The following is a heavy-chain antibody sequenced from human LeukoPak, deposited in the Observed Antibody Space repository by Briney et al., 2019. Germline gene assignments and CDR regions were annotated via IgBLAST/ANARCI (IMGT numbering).Heavy chain of an antibody. CDR1: GGSSSGYY. CDR3: ARGTQTYYDKAPVDY. Sequence: PSETLSLTCAVYGGSSSGYYWSWIRQPPGKGLEWIGEINHSGSTNYNPSLKSRVTISVDTSKSQFSLKLSSVTAADTAVYYCARGTQTYYDKAPVDYWGQGTLVTVSS. J-gene: IGHJ4*02. CDR2: INHSGST. V-gene: IGHV4-34*01. D-gene: IGHD3-22*01.